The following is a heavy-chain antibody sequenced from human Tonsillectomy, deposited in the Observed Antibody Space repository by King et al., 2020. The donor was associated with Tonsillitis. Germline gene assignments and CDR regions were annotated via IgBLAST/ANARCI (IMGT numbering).Heavy chain of an antibody. CDR3: AKDLRGYSSGWYGGSSFDY. J-gene: IGHJ4*02. CDR1: GFTFSIYA. CDR2: ISGSSSNT. D-gene: IGHD6-19*01. Sequence: VQLVESGGGLVQPGGSLRLSCAASGFTFSIYAMSWVRQAPGKGLEWVSAISGSSSNTYYADSVKGRFPISRDNSKNPLYLQMSSLRAEDTALYYFAKDLRGYSSGWYGGSSFDYWGQGTLVTVSS. V-gene: IGHV3-23*04.